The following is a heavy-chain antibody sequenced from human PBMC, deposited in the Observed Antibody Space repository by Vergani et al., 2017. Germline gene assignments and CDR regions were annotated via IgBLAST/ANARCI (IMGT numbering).Heavy chain of an antibody. CDR1: GGSFNDYW. CDR3: AREGYCTNGVCFTLFDV. CDR2: IRHDGIT. V-gene: IGHV4-34*01. D-gene: IGHD2-8*01. J-gene: IGHJ4*02. Sequence: QAQLQQWGAGLLKPSETLSLTSAIYGGSFNDYWWTWIRQPPGKGLEWIGEIRHDGITHYSPSLKSRVTISIDTSTHQFSLNLRSVTAADTAVYYCAREGYCTNGVCFTLFDVWGQGALVTVSS.